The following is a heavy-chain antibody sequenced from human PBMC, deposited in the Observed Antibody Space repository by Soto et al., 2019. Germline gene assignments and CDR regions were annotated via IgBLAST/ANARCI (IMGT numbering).Heavy chain of an antibody. J-gene: IGHJ5*02. CDR1: GGSISVYY. CDR3: ARGALKLGVDL. Sequence: QVQLQESGPGLVKPSETLSLTCTVSGGSISVYYWTWLRQPPGKGLEWIGNVQYSGSTNYNPSLTRRVPISVDTSKAQFSLKLSSVTAADTAVYYCARGALKLGVDLRGQGTLITVSS. V-gene: IGHV4-59*01. D-gene: IGHD3-16*01. CDR2: VQYSGST.